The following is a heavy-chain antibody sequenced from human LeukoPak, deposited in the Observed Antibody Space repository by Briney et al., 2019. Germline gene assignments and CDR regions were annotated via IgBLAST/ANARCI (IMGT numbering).Heavy chain of an antibody. Sequence: SETLSLTCTVSGGSVSSSSYYWGWIRQPPGKGLEWIGSIYYSGSTYYNPSLNSRVTISVDTSKNQFSLKLSSVTAADTAVYYCARGRGGYSSSRGYFDYWGQGTLVTVSS. J-gene: IGHJ4*02. D-gene: IGHD6-6*01. CDR2: IYYSGST. CDR1: GGSVSSSSYY. CDR3: ARGRGGYSSSRGYFDY. V-gene: IGHV4-39*01.